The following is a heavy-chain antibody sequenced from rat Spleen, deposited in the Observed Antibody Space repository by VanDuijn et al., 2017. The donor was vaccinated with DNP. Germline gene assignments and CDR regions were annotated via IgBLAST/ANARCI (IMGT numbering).Heavy chain of an antibody. CDR3: SRGYGL. Sequence: QVQLKESGPGLVQPSQTLSLTCTVSGFSLTSYNVHWVRQPTGKGLEWMGIIWTGGSTDYNSVLKSRLSISRDTSKNQVFLKMNSLQTEDTAIYFCSRGYGLWGQGVMVTVSS. CDR1: GFSLTSYN. D-gene: IGHD4-1*01. V-gene: IGHV2-30*01. J-gene: IGHJ2*01. CDR2: IWTGGST.